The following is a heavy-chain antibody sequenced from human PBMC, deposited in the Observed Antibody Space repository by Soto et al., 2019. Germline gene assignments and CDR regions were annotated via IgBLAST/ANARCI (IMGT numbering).Heavy chain of an antibody. Sequence: ASVKFSCKAPGYTFTSYVMHWVRQAPGQMLECMVWINAGNGNTKYXXKFQDRVXXTRDTSASTAXMELSXLRSEDTAVYYCARVAVTTIDYWRQGTLVTVSS. CDR1: GYTFTSYV. V-gene: IGHV1-3*01. D-gene: IGHD4-17*01. CDR2: INAGNGNT. J-gene: IGHJ4*02. CDR3: ARVAVTTIDY.